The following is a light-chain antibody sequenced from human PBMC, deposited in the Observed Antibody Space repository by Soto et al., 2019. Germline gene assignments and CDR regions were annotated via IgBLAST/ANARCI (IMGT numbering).Light chain of an antibody. CDR3: QQYHSFPLT. J-gene: IGKJ4*01. CDR2: NVS. V-gene: IGKV1-5*03. Sequence: DIRMTQSPFTLSASVGDRVTITCRASQSISHWLAWYHQKPGKPPKFLIYNVSRVESGVPSRLSGSGSGTEFTLTINNLQPEDFATYYCQQYHSFPLTFGGGTKVEIK. CDR1: QSISHW.